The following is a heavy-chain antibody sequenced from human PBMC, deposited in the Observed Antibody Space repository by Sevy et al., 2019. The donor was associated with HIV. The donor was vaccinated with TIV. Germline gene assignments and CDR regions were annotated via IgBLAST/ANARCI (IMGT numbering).Heavy chain of an antibody. V-gene: IGHV3-23*01. Sequence: GGSLRLSCAASGFIFGTYAMSWVRQAPGKGLEWVSAISGSGGSTYYADSSKGRFTISRDNSKKKLYLQMNSLRAEDTAVYYCAKGDRTFYGMDVWGQGTTVTVSS. CDR1: GFIFGTYA. J-gene: IGHJ6*02. CDR2: ISGSGGST. CDR3: AKGDRTFYGMDV.